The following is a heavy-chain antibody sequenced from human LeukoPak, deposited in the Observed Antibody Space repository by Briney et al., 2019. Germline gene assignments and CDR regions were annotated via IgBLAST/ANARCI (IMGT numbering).Heavy chain of an antibody. V-gene: IGHV3-48*03. J-gene: IGHJ6*02. D-gene: IGHD1-26*01. CDR2: ISSSGSTI. CDR1: GFTFSSYE. CDR3: ARAGRWVRYYYYYGMDV. Sequence: PGGSLRLSCAASGFTFSSYEMNWVRQAPGKGLEWVSYISSSGSTIYYADSVKGRFTISRDNAKNSLYLQMNSLRAEDTAVYYCARAGRWVRYYYYYGMDVWGQGTTVTVSS.